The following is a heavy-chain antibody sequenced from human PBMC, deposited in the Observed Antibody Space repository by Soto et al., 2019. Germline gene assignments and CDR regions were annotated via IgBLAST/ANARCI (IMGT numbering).Heavy chain of an antibody. J-gene: IGHJ4*02. V-gene: IGHV4-39*07. CDR2: INHSGRT. CDR1: GDSISSSSYY. CDR3: ARPEGFTY. Sequence: SETLSLTCPVSGDSISSSSYYWSWIRQPPGKGLEWIGEINHSGRTNYNPSLKSRVTISVDTSKNQFSLKLTSVTAADTAVYYCARPEGFTYWGQGTLVTVSS.